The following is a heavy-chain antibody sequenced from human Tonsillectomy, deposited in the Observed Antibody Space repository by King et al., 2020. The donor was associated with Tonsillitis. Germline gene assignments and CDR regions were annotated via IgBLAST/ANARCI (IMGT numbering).Heavy chain of an antibody. V-gene: IGHV3-30-3*01. CDR2: ISSDGSNI. J-gene: IGHJ4*02. Sequence: QLVQSGGGVVQPGTSLRLSCAASKFTFSSYAMHWVRQAPGKGLEWVAVISSDGSNIHYADSVKGRFTISRDNSKNTLYLQMNSLRAEDTAVYYCAGFDSGGYYGGFDYWGQGTLVTVSA. D-gene: IGHD3-22*01. CDR3: AGFDSGGYYGGFDY. CDR1: KFTFSSYA.